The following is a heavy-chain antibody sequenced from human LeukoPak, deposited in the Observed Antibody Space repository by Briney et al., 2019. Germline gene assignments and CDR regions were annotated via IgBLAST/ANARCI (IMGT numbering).Heavy chain of an antibody. CDR2: IVVGSGNT. CDR1: GFTFPSSG. D-gene: IGHD6-6*01. V-gene: IGHV1-58*01. J-gene: IGHJ6*02. Sequence: ASVKVSCKASGFTFPSSGVQWVRQARGQRLEWIGWIVVGSGNTNYAQKFQERVTITRDMSTSTAYMELSGLRSEDTAVYYCAAVGWEYSSSPLPIDVWGQGTTVTVSS. CDR3: AAVGWEYSSSPLPIDV.